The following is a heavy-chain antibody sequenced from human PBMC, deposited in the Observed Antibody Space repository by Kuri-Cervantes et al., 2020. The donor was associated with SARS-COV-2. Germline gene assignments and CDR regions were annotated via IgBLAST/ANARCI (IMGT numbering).Heavy chain of an antibody. Sequence: GGSLRLSGAASGFTFISYAMSWVRQAPGKGLEWVSAISGSGGSTYYADSVEGRFTISRDNSKNTLYLQMNSLRAEDTAVYYCAKMSVYNWNDGDFDYWGQGTLVTVSS. V-gene: IGHV3-23*01. D-gene: IGHD1-1*01. CDR2: ISGSGGST. J-gene: IGHJ4*02. CDR3: AKMSVYNWNDGDFDY. CDR1: GFTFISYA.